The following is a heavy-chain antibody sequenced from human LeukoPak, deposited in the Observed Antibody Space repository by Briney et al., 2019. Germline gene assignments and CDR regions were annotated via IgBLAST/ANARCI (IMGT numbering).Heavy chain of an antibody. V-gene: IGHV1-69*13. D-gene: IGHD2-2*01. J-gene: IGHJ6*02. CDR1: GGTFSSYA. Sequence: ASVKVSCKASGGTFSSYAISWVQQAPGQGLEWMGGIIPIFGTANYAQKFQGRVTITADESTSTAYMELSSLRSEDTAVYYCAESPPHCSSTSCYGGSWYAYDYGMDVWGQGTTVTVSS. CDR3: AESPPHCSSTSCYGGSWYAYDYGMDV. CDR2: IIPIFGTA.